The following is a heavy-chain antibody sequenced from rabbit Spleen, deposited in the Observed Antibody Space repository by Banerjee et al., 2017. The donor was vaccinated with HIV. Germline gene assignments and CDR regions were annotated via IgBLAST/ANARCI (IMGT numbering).Heavy chain of an antibody. J-gene: IGHJ4*01. V-gene: IGHV1S45*01. CDR2: INTKSGES. Sequence: QEQVVESGGGLVHPGGSLALTCKASGFDFSDGHVISWVRQAPGKGLEWIACINTKSGESVYATWSKGRFTISKTSSTTVTLQMASLTAADTATYFCARKANVWGPNFNLWGQGTLVTVS. D-gene: IGHD3-1*01. CDR1: GFDFSDGHV. CDR3: ARKANVWGPNFNL.